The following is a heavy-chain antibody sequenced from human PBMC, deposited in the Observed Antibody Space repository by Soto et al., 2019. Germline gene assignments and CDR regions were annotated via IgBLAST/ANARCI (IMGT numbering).Heavy chain of an antibody. J-gene: IGHJ4*02. CDR1: GGSFSGYY. CDR3: ARTRGTFDY. CDR2: INHSGST. V-gene: IGHV4-34*01. Sequence: SETLSLTCAVYGGSFSGYYWSWIRQPPGKWLEWIGEINHSGSTNYNPSLKSRVTISVDTSKNQFSLKLSSVTAADTAVYYCARTRGTFDYWGQGXLVTVYS.